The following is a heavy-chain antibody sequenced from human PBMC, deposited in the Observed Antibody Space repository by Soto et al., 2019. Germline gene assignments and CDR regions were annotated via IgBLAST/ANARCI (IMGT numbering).Heavy chain of an antibody. Sequence: SETLSLTCTVSGGSISSYYWSWIRQPPGKGLEWIGYIYYSGSTNYNPSLKSRVTISVDTSKNQFSLKLSSVTAADTAVYYCARTAAAVAWFDPWGQGTLVTVSS. CDR2: IYYSGST. D-gene: IGHD6-13*01. CDR1: GGSISSYY. V-gene: IGHV4-59*01. J-gene: IGHJ5*02. CDR3: ARTAAAVAWFDP.